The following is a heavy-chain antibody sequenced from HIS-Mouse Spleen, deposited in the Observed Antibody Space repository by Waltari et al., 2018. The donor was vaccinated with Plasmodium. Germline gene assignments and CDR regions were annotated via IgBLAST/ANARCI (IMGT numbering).Heavy chain of an antibody. V-gene: IGHV4-39*01. CDR2: IYYSGST. Sequence: QLPLQESGPGLAQPSETLSLTCTVPVGSLSRSSYYWGWIRQPPGKGLEWIGSIYYSGSTYYNPSLKSRVTISVDTSKNQFSLKLSSVTAADTAVYYCARRGGSYYYFDYWGQGTLVTVSS. CDR1: VGSLSRSSYY. J-gene: IGHJ4*02. CDR3: ARRGGSYYYFDY. D-gene: IGHD1-26*01.